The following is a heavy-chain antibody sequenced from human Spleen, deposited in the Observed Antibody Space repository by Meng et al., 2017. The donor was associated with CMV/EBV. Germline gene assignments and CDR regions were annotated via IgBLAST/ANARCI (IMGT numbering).Heavy chain of an antibody. V-gene: IGHV1-2*02. J-gene: IGHJ4*02. CDR2: INPNNGGT. CDR1: GYRFTDHS. CDR3: ARDCSTTGCSAFDY. D-gene: IGHD2-2*01. Sequence: ASGYRFTDHSLPWVRQAPGQGLQWMGWINPNNGGTNYAQKFQGRVTMTRDTSITTAYLELSRLRSDDTAVYFCARDCSTTGCSAFDYWGRGTLVTVSS.